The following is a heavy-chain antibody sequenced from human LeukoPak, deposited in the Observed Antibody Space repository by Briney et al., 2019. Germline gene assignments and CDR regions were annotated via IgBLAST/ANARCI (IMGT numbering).Heavy chain of an antibody. CDR1: GGSISSGSYY. Sequence: SETLSLTCTVSGGSISSGSYYWSWIRQPAGKGLEWIGRIYTSGSTNYNPSLKSRVTISVDTSKSQFSLKLSSVTAADTAVYYCARVRLVTSRGGDYFDYWGQGTLVTVSS. CDR2: IYTSGST. D-gene: IGHD4-17*01. CDR3: ARVRLVTSRGGDYFDY. V-gene: IGHV4-61*02. J-gene: IGHJ4*02.